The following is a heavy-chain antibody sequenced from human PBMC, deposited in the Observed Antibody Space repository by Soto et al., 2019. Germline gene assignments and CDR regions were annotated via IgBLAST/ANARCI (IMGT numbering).Heavy chain of an antibody. V-gene: IGHV1-18*01. CDR3: AMVDNSDTPTPQDV. J-gene: IGHJ6*02. CDR1: GYIFVNYG. Sequence: QVQLVQSGDEVRKPGSSVKVSCKASGYIFVNYGIAWVRQAPGQGLGWMGWISHYSGNTPYASKVQGRLTMTTDTSTSTGYIDLGSLISDDEAVYYCAMVDNSDTPTPQDVWGQGTTVTVSS. D-gene: IGHD5-12*01. CDR2: ISHYSGNT.